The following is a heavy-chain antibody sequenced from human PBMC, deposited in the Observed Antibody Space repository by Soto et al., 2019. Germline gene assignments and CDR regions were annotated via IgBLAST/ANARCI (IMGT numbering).Heavy chain of an antibody. CDR1: GGSISRGGYS. D-gene: IGHD2-2*01. Sequence: ASETLSLTCAVSGGSISRGGYSWSWIRQPPGKGLEWIGYIYHSGSTYYNPSLKSRVTISVDRSKNQFSLKLSSVTAADTAGYYCARVPDRWGQGTLVTVLL. CDR3: ARVPDR. V-gene: IGHV4-30-2*01. J-gene: IGHJ5*02. CDR2: IYHSGST.